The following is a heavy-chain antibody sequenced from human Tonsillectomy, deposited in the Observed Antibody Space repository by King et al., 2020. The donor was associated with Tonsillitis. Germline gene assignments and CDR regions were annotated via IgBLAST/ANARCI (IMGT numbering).Heavy chain of an antibody. V-gene: IGHV3-30*18. CDR2: ISYDGSDK. Sequence: VQLVESGGGVVQPGRSLRLSCAASGFTFSSYGMHWVRQAPGKGLEWVALISYDGSDKYSADSVKGRFTISRDNSENTLYLQMNSLRAEDTAVYYCAKDRFYGDPYYSYGMDVWGQGTTVTVSS. CDR3: AKDRFYGDPYYSYGMDV. CDR1: GFTFSSYG. J-gene: IGHJ6*02. D-gene: IGHD4-17*01.